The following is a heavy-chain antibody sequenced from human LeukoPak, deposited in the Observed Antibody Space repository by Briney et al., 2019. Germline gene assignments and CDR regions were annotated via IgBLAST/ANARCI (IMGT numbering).Heavy chain of an antibody. CDR3: ARGERGSYDFDY. CDR1: GFTVSSNY. CDR2: IYSGGST. V-gene: IGHV3-53*01. Sequence: GGSLRLSCAAAGFTVSSNYMSWVRQAPGEGLEWDSVIYSGGSTYYAGSVKGRFTISRDNSKNTLYLQMNSLRAEDTAVYYCARGERGSYDFDYWGQGTLVTVSS. D-gene: IGHD1-26*01. J-gene: IGHJ4*02.